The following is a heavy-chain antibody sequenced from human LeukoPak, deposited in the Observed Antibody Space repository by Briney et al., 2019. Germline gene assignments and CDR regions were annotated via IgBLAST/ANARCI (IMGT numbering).Heavy chain of an antibody. CDR3: ATNSGCNYFDY. V-gene: IGHV3-53*01. CDR2: IYSGGTT. D-gene: IGHD5-12*01. CDR1: GFTFSSNY. J-gene: IGHJ4*02. Sequence: GGSLRLSCAASGFTFSSNYMSWVRQAPGKGLEWVSAIYSGGTTYYADSVRGRFTISRDNSKNTLFLQMNSLRAEDTAVYYCATNSGCNYFDYWGQGTLVTVSS.